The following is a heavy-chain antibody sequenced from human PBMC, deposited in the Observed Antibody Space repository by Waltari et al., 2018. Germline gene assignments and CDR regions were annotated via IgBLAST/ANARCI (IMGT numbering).Heavy chain of an antibody. CDR2: INTGNDNT. D-gene: IGHD3-3*02. V-gene: IGHV1-3*04. Sequence: QVHLVQSGAEVKKPGASVKVSCKTSGYTFTNYAMYWVRQAPGQGLEWLGWINTGNDNTKYSRKFQDSVTITRDTSASTAYMELSSLRLEDTAIYYCARDGRGIGTSYDYWGQGTLVTVSS. J-gene: IGHJ4*02. CDR3: ARDGRGIGTSYDY. CDR1: GYTFTNYA.